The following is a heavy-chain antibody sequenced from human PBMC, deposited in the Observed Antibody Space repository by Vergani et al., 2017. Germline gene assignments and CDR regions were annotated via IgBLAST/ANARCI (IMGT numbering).Heavy chain of an antibody. J-gene: IGHJ6*02. Sequence: QVQLQQWGAGLLKPSETLSLTCAVYGGSFSGYYWSWIRQPPGKGLEWIGEINHSGSTNYNPSLKSRVTISVDTSKNQFSLKLCSVTAADTAVYYCARARWATGYYYYGMDVWGQGTTVTVSS. V-gene: IGHV4-34*01. CDR1: GGSFSGYY. CDR2: INHSGST. D-gene: IGHD5-12*01. CDR3: ARARWATGYYYYGMDV.